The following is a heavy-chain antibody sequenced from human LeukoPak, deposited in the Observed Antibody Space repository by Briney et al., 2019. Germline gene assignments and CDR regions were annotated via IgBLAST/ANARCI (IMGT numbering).Heavy chain of an antibody. CDR2: ITSSSSYT. D-gene: IGHD3-3*01. CDR1: GITFSNYN. Sequence: GGSLRLSCAAPGITFSNYNMNWVRQAPGKGLEWISSITSSSSYTFYADSVKGRFTISRDNAKNSLYLQMNSLRVEDTAVYYCAGDSFWNYDFWSGYSPVGIDYWGQGTLVTVSS. CDR3: AGDSFWNYDFWSGYSPVGIDY. V-gene: IGHV3-21*01. J-gene: IGHJ4*02.